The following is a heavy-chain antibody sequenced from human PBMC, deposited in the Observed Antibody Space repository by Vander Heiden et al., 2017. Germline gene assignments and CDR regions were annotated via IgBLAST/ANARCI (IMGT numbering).Heavy chain of an antibody. CDR2: SNSDGNST. D-gene: IGHD4-17*01. J-gene: IGHJ4*02. Sequence: EVQLVESGAGLVQPGGSLRLSCPASGAPFSGYWMHWVRQAPGKGLVWVSRSNSDGNSTNYADSVKGRFTISRDNAKNTLYLQMNSLRADDTAVYYCARANDGDHAVRSFDYWGQGTLVSVSS. CDR1: GAPFSGYW. V-gene: IGHV3-74*01. CDR3: ARANDGDHAVRSFDY.